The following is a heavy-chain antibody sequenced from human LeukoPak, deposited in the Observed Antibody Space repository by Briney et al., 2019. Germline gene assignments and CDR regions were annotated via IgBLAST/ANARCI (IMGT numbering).Heavy chain of an antibody. D-gene: IGHD3-22*01. CDR1: GGTFSSYA. CDR3: ARGLGTYDSSDLTWPMISF. Sequence: SVKVSCKASGGTFSSYAISWVRQAPGQGLEWMGRIIPILGIANYAQKFQGRVTITAGKSTSTAYMELSSLRSEDTAVYYCARGLGTYDSSDLTWPMISFWGQGTLVTVSS. V-gene: IGHV1-69*04. J-gene: IGHJ4*02. CDR2: IIPILGIA.